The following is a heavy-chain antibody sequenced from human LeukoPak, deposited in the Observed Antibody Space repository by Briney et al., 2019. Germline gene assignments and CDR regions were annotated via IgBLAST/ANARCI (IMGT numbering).Heavy chain of an antibody. D-gene: IGHD3-10*01. V-gene: IGHV3-23*01. Sequence: GGSLRLSCAASGFAFNFYAMTWVRQAPGKRLQWVSTINASGGNTYYAESVRGRFTISRDNSKDTLYLQLNSLTAEDTAVYYCARVCRYYGSGSYYPFDYWGQGTLVTVSS. CDR1: GFAFNFYA. CDR2: INASGGNT. J-gene: IGHJ4*02. CDR3: ARVCRYYGSGSYYPFDY.